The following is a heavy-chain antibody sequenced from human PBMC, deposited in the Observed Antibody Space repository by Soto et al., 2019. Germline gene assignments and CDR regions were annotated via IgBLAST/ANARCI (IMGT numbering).Heavy chain of an antibody. CDR2: IYDTGISGYTPST. J-gene: IGHJ3*02. Sequence: SETLSLTCTVSGGSITSSYWSWIRRPPGKGLEWIAYIYDTGISGYTPSTSYNPSLKSRVTMSVDTSKSQFSLKLSSVIAADTAVYYCARDRNSGSRPDAFDIWGQGTMVTVSS. CDR1: GGSITSSY. CDR3: ARDRNSGSRPDAFDI. V-gene: IGHV4-4*08. D-gene: IGHD1-26*01.